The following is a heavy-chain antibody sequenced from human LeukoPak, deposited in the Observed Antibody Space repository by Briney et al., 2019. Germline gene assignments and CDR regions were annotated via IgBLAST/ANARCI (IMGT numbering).Heavy chain of an antibody. V-gene: IGHV3-23*01. Sequence: GGSLRLSCAASGFTLSSAAMTWVRQAPGKGLEWVSLIGSSGGSTYYADSVKGRFTISRDNSKNTLSLQMNSLRVEDTAIYYCAKDIQLSTWGLGTMVTVSS. CDR3: AKDIQLST. J-gene: IGHJ3*01. CDR2: IGSSGGST. CDR1: GFTLSSAA. D-gene: IGHD5-24*01.